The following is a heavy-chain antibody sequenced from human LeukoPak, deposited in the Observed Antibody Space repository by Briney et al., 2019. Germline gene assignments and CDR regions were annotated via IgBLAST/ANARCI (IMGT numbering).Heavy chain of an antibody. CDR1: GGFISSSSYY. CDR3: ARHTTIFGHFGY. J-gene: IGHJ4*02. Sequence: PSETLSLTCTVSGGFISSSSYYWGWIRQPPGKGLEWIGSMYYSGSTYYNPSLKSRVTISVDTSKNQFSLKLSSVTAADTAVYYCARHTTIFGHFGYWGQGTLVTVSS. V-gene: IGHV4-39*01. D-gene: IGHD3-3*01. CDR2: MYYSGST.